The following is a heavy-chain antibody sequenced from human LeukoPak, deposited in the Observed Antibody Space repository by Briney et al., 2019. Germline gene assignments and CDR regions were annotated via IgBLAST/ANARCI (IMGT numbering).Heavy chain of an antibody. CDR2: ISTSSSYI. J-gene: IGHJ4*02. CDR1: GYTFNTYS. CDR3: ARAAGGHFDY. Sequence: GGSLRLSCGASGYTFNTYSMNWVRQAPGKGLEWVSFISTSSSYIYYADSVTGRFTISRDNANNSLYLQMNSLRAEDTALYYCARAAGGHFDYWGQGTLVIVSS. D-gene: IGHD2-15*01. V-gene: IGHV3-21*01.